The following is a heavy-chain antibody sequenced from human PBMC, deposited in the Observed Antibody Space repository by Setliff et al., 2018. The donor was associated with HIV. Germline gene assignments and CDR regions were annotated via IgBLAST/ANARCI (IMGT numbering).Heavy chain of an antibody. D-gene: IGHD2-15*01. CDR2: IYSSVST. CDR3: ARGRWPLLSGHYYHYMDV. Sequence: SETLSLTCTVSGGSISSYYWSWIRQPAGKGLGWIGRIYSSVSTDYNPFLKSRVTMSVDTSKNQLSLKLTSMTAADTAVYYCARGRWPLLSGHYYHYMDVWGKGTTVTVSS. J-gene: IGHJ6*03. CDR1: GGSISSYY. V-gene: IGHV4-4*07.